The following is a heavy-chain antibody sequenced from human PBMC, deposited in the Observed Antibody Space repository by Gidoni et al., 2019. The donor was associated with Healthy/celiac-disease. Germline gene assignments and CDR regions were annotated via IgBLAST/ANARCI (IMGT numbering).Heavy chain of an antibody. V-gene: IGHV3-30-3*01. CDR2: ISYDGSNK. CDR1: GFTFSSYA. Sequence: QVQLVESGGGVVQPGRSLRLSCAASGFTFSSYAMHWVRQAPGKGLEWVAVISYDGSNKYYADSVKGRFTISRDNSKNTLYLQMNSLRAEDTAVYYCARDHKQQLVNWFDPWGQGTLVTVSS. D-gene: IGHD6-13*01. J-gene: IGHJ5*02. CDR3: ARDHKQQLVNWFDP.